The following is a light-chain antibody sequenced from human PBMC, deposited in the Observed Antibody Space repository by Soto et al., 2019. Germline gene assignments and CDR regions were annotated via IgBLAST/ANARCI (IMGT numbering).Light chain of an antibody. J-gene: IGLJ1*01. V-gene: IGLV1-40*01. CDR3: AAWDDSLNGYV. CDR2: HNN. CDR1: SSNIGAGYH. Sequence: QSVLTQPPSVSGAPGQRVTISCTGSSSNIGAGYHVHWYQQLPGTAPKLLISHNNNRPSGVPDRFSGSKSDSSASLAITGLQAEDEADYYCAAWDDSLNGYVFGTGTKLTVL.